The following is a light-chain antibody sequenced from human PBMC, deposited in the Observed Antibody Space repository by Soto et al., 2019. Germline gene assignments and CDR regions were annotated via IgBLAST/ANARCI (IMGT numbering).Light chain of an antibody. CDR2: GAI. Sequence: EIVLTQSPGTLSLSPGERATLSCRASQSVSSSYLAWYQQKPGQAPRLLIYGAISRATGIPDRFSGSGSGTDFALTISRLEPEDFAVYYCQQYGSSPAAFGQGTKLEIK. CDR1: QSVSSSY. CDR3: QQYGSSPAA. V-gene: IGKV3-20*01. J-gene: IGKJ2*01.